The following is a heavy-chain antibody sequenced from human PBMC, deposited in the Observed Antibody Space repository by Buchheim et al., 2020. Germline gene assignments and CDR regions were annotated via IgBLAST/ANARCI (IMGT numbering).Heavy chain of an antibody. Sequence: QLQLQESGPGLVKPSETLSLTCTVSSGSISSSSYYWGWIRQPPGKGLEWIGTIYYSGNTYHNPSLKSRVTISVDTSKNQFFLRLSSVTAADTAVYYCASPVGQYYFDYWGQGTL. D-gene: IGHD4-23*01. CDR2: IYYSGNT. CDR3: ASPVGQYYFDY. CDR1: SGSISSSSYY. V-gene: IGHV4-39*07. J-gene: IGHJ4*02.